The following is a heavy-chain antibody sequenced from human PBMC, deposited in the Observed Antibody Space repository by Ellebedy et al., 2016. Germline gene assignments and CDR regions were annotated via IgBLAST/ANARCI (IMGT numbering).Heavy chain of an antibody. CDR3: ARDPAYSAFDI. J-gene: IGHJ3*02. V-gene: IGHV3-7*01. Sequence: GESLKISCTASGFSFRNYWMTWVRRAPGKGLEFVANINEDGRVTNYVGSMKVRFTVSRDNAKSSLYLQMNGLRAEDTAVYYCARDPAYSAFDIWGQGTTVTVSS. D-gene: IGHD2-15*01. CDR1: GFSFRNYW. CDR2: INEDGRVT.